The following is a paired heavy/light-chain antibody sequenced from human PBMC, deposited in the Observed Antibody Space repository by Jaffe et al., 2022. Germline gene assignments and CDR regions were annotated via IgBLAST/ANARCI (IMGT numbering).Heavy chain of an antibody. J-gene: IGHJ6*03. CDR2: MNPGDSDT. Sequence: EVQLVQSGAEVEKPGESLKISCKGSGYSFTNYWIVWVRQMPGKGLEWMGFMNPGDSDTKYSPSFQGQVTMSADISISTAYLHWRSLKASDTAMYYCARVGDFSDPNMYYMDVWGKGTTVTVSS. CDR1: GYSFTNYW. CDR3: ARVGDFSDPNMYYMDV. D-gene: IGHD4-17*01. V-gene: IGHV5-51*03.
Light chain of an antibody. CDR1: QAISTW. Sequence: DIQMTQSPSSVSASVGDRVTITCRASQAISTWLAWYQQKPGEAPKLLIYAASSLQSGVPSRFSGSGSATHFTLTISSLQPEDVATYFCQQANSFSFGGGTKVEIK. CDR3: QQANSFS. J-gene: IGKJ4*01. V-gene: IGKV1-12*02. CDR2: AAS.